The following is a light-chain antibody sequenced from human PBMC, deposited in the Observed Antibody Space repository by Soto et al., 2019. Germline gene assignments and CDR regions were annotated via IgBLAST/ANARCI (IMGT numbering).Light chain of an antibody. Sequence: EIVLTQSPGTLSLSPGERATLSCRASQTVSSSYLAWYQQKPGQAPRLLIYGASSRATGIPDRFSGSGSGTDFTLTISRLEPEDFAVYYCQQYGSSTPWTFGQGTKVDI. CDR2: GAS. CDR1: QTVSSSY. V-gene: IGKV3-20*01. CDR3: QQYGSSTPWT. J-gene: IGKJ1*01.